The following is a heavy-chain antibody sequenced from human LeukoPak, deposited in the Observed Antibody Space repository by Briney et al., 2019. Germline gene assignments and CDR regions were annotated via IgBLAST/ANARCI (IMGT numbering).Heavy chain of an antibody. D-gene: IGHD3-10*01. CDR2: INSDGSST. CDR3: ARDPVKVLWFGELLGVNWFDP. Sequence: GGSLRLSCAPSGFTFSSYWMHWGRPAPGEGLVWVSRINSDGSSTSYADSVKGRFTISRDNAKNTLYLQMNSLRAEDTAVYYCARDPVKVLWFGELLGVNWFDPWGQGTLVTVSS. V-gene: IGHV3-74*01. CDR1: GFTFSSYW. J-gene: IGHJ5*02.